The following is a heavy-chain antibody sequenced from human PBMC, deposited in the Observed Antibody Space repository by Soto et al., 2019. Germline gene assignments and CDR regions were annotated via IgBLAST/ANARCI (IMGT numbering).Heavy chain of an antibody. D-gene: IGHD4-17*01. J-gene: IGHJ6*02. Sequence: KTSETLSLTCTVSGGSISSYYWSWIRQPPGKGLEWIGYISYSGSTNYNPSLKSRLTISVDTSKNQFSLKLSSVTAADTAVYYCARDAMTTVIPYYYYYGMDVWGQGTTVTVSS. CDR3: ARDAMTTVIPYYYYYGMDV. CDR2: ISYSGST. CDR1: GGSISSYY. V-gene: IGHV4-59*01.